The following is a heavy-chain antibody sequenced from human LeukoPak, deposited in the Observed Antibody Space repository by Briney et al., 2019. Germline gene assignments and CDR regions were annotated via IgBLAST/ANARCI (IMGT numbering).Heavy chain of an antibody. D-gene: IGHD6-19*01. J-gene: IGHJ5*02. CDR2: IIPIFGTA. CDR3: ANSGGRKNWFDP. CDR1: GGTFSSYA. V-gene: IGHV1-69*13. Sequence: SVKVSCKASGGTFSSYAISWVRQAPGQGLEWMGGIIPIFGTANYAQKFQGRVTITADESTSTAYMELSSLRSEDTAVYYCANSGGRKNWFDPWGQGTLVAVSS.